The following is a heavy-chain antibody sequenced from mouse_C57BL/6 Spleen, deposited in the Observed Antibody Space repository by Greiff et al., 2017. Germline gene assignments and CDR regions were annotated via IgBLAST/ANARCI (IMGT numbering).Heavy chain of an antibody. J-gene: IGHJ2*01. CDR1: GYTFTSYD. V-gene: IGHV1-85*01. CDR2: IYPRDGST. D-gene: IGHD1-1*01. Sequence: VQLQQSGPELVKPGASVKLSCKASGYTFTSYDINWVKQRPGQGLEWIGWIYPRDGSTKYNEKFQGKATLTVDTSSSTAYMELHSLTSEDSAVYYCARRATVVEYYFDYWGQGTTLTVSS. CDR3: ARRATVVEYYFDY.